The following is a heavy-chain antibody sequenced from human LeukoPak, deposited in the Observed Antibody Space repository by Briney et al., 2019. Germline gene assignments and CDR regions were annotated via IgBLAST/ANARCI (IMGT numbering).Heavy chain of an antibody. CDR1: AFIFSGHW. J-gene: IGHJ5*02. CDR2: IKEDGSER. V-gene: IGHV3-7*03. Sequence: GGSLRLSCEGSAFIFSGHWMNWVRQTPGKGLEWVASIKEDGSERQYVDSVKGRFSISRDNTKGSLFLQLNSLRAEDTAVYYCGRSGRYRPSDLWGRGTLVTVSS. D-gene: IGHD1-26*01. CDR3: GRSGRYRPSDL.